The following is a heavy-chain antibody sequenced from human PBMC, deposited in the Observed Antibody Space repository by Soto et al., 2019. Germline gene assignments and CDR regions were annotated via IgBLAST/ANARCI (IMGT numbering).Heavy chain of an antibody. Sequence: QVQLVQSGAEVRKPGSSVTVSCETSGDTFNNYVINWVRQDPGQGPEWMGRIIPIVGKTIYAQRFQCRVTITADKATTTVYMDLSSLRIDDTAVYFCAREGTSTSTGMDYWGQGSLVTVSS. J-gene: IGHJ4*02. D-gene: IGHD2-2*01. CDR1: GDTFNNYV. CDR2: IIPIVGKT. CDR3: AREGTSTSTGMDY. V-gene: IGHV1-69*04.